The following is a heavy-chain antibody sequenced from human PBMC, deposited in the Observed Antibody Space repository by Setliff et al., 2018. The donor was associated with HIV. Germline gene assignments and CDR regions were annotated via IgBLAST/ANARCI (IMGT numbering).Heavy chain of an antibody. CDR1: GYTFTSYG. J-gene: IGHJ4*02. Sequence: ASVKVSCKASGYTFTSYGISWVRQAPGQGLEWMGWISTYNGNTNYAPKLQGRVTMTTDTSTSTAYMELRSLTSDDTAVYYCARSRCSSSSGDYWGQGTLVTVSS. CDR2: ISTYNGNT. V-gene: IGHV1-18*01. D-gene: IGHD6-6*01. CDR3: ARSRCSSSSGDY.